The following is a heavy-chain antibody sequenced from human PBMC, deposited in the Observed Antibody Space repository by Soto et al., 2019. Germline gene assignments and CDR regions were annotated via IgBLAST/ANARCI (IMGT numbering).Heavy chain of an antibody. D-gene: IGHD5-18*01. CDR1: GGSISSYY. J-gene: IGHJ4*02. V-gene: IGHV4-59*01. Sequence: QVQLQESGPGLVKPSETLSLTCTVSGGSISSYYWSWIRQPPGKGLEWIGYIYYSGSTNYNPSLKSRVTISVDKSQTQFSLTLSSVTAADTAVYYCARDLGPTAMVRYFAYWGQGTLVTVSS. CDR3: ARDLGPTAMVRYFAY. CDR2: IYYSGST.